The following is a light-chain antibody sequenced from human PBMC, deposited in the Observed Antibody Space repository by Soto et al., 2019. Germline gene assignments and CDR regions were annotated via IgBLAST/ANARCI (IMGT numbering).Light chain of an antibody. CDR1: QSVSSSY. CDR3: QQYGSSPLYT. V-gene: IGKV3-20*01. CDR2: GAS. J-gene: IGKJ2*01. Sequence: EIVLTQSPGTLSLSPGERATLSCRASQSVSSSYLAWYQQKPGQAPRLLIYGASSRATGIPDRFSGSGPGTEFTITISRLEPEDFAVYYCQQYGSSPLYTFGQGTKLEIK.